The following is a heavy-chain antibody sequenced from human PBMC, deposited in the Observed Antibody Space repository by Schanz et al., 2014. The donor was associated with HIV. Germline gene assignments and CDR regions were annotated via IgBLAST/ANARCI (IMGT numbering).Heavy chain of an antibody. D-gene: IGHD2-15*01. CDR2: ISASGATT. Sequence: EVQLVESGGGLVQPGGSLRLSCAASGFTFSRYWMTWVRQAPGKGLEWVSTISASGATTFYAGSVKGRFTISRDNSKNTLFLQVNSLRVEDTAVYYCVRDAAGRFSDRSPGYWGQGTLVIVSS. CDR1: GFTFSRYW. CDR3: VRDAAGRFSDRSPGY. V-gene: IGHV3-23*04. J-gene: IGHJ4*01.